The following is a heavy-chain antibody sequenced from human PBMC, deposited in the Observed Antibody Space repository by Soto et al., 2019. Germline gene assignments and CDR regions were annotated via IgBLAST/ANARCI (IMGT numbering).Heavy chain of an antibody. CDR1: GFTFSSYA. CDR2: ISGSGGST. D-gene: IGHD3-10*01. J-gene: IGHJ4*02. V-gene: IGHV3-23*01. Sequence: GGSLILSCAASGFTFSSYAMSWVRQAPGKGLEWVSAISGSGGSTYYADSVKGRFTISRDNSKNTLYLQMNSLRAEDTAVYYCAKDSYYYGSGSYYSAWGQGTLVTVSS. CDR3: AKDSYYYGSGSYYSA.